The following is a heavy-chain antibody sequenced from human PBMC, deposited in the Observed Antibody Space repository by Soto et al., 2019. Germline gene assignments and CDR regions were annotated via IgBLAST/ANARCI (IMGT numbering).Heavy chain of an antibody. CDR1: GFTFDDYA. J-gene: IGHJ4*02. Sequence: GGSLRLSCAASGFTFDDYAMHWVRQAPGKGLEWVSGISWNSGSIGYADSVKGRFTISRDNAKNSLYLQMNSLRAEDTALYYCAKDSDPPNGDYFDYWGQGTLVTVSS. CDR3: AKDSDPPNGDYFDY. CDR2: ISWNSGSI. D-gene: IGHD4-17*01. V-gene: IGHV3-9*01.